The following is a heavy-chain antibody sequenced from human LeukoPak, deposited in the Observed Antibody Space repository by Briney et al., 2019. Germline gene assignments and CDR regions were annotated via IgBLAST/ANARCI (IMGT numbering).Heavy chain of an antibody. J-gene: IGHJ4*02. Sequence: PGGSLRLPCAASGFTFSDYNMSWIRQAPGKGLEWLSYISTYDSTIHYADSVKGRFTISRDNAKNSLYLQMNNLRAEDTAVYYCARVETKNNYWGQGTLVTVSS. CDR3: ARVETKNNY. CDR1: GFTFSDYN. V-gene: IGHV3-11*01. D-gene: IGHD2/OR15-2a*01. CDR2: ISTYDSTI.